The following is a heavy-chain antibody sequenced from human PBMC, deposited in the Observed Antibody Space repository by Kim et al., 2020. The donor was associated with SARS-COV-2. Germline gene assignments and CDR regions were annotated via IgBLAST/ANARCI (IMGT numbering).Heavy chain of an antibody. D-gene: IGHD3-22*01. Sequence: GGSLRLSCAASGFTFSNYGMHWVRQAPGKGLEWVAFISYDGSNKYYADSVKGRFTISRDNSKNTLHLQMNSLRAEDTAVYYCAKETAVVISYYGMDVWG. J-gene: IGHJ6*02. V-gene: IGHV3-30*18. CDR3: AKETAVVISYYGMDV. CDR1: GFTFSNYG. CDR2: ISYDGSNK.